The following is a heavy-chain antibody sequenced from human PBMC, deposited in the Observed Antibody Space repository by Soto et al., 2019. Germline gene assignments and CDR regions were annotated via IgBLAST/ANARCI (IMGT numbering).Heavy chain of an antibody. CDR2: ISYDGSNK. CDR3: AKDPAGGWVTMLIDY. D-gene: IGHD5-12*01. CDR1: GFIFSIYG. V-gene: IGHV3-30*18. J-gene: IGHJ4*02. Sequence: QVQLVESGGGVVQPGRSLRLSCAASGFIFSIYGMHWVRQAPGKGLEGVAVISYDGSNKYYADSVKGRFTISRDNSKNTLYLQMNSLRAEDTAVYYCAKDPAGGWVTMLIDYWGQGTLVTVSS.